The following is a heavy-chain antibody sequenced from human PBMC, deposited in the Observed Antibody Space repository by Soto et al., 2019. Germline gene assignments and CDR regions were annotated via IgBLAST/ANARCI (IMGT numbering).Heavy chain of an antibody. CDR3: ARADCTGAYCYSWPFNYGVDV. CDR2: IWYDGSNK. Sequence: QVQLVESGGGVVQPGGSLRLCCTTSGFTFNTYGMHWVRQAPGKGLEWVAIIWYDGSNKYYADSVKGRFTISRDNSRNTLYLQMNSLRAEDTALYYCARADCTGAYCYSWPFNYGVDVWGQGTTVTVSS. J-gene: IGHJ6*02. CDR1: GFTFNTYG. V-gene: IGHV3-33*08. D-gene: IGHD2-15*01.